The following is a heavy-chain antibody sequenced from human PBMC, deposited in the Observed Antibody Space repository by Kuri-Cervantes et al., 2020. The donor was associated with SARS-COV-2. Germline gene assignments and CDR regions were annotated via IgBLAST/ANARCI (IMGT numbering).Heavy chain of an antibody. CDR2: ITHSSSYI. Sequence: GGSLRLSCAASAFPFSTYSMHWVRQAPGKGLEWVSYITHSSSYIYYADSVKGRFTISRDNSKNTLYLQMNSLRAEDTAVYYCAKDRIDIGYYYYYYGMDVWGQGTTVTVSS. V-gene: IGHV3-21*04. CDR1: AFPFSTYS. CDR3: AKDRIDIGYYYYYYGMDV. D-gene: IGHD2-15*01. J-gene: IGHJ6*02.